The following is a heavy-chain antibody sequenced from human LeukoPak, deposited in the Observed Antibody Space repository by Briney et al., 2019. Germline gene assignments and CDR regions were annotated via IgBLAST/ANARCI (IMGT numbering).Heavy chain of an antibody. CDR3: ARVVSGVASLDY. Sequence: SETLSLTCTVSGGSISSYYWSWIRQPPGKGLEWIGYIYYSGSTNYNPSLKSLVTISVDTSKNQFSLKLSSVTAADTAVYYCARVVSGVASLDYWGQGTLVTVSS. CDR2: IYYSGST. CDR1: GGSISSYY. D-gene: IGHD5-12*01. V-gene: IGHV4-59*01. J-gene: IGHJ4*02.